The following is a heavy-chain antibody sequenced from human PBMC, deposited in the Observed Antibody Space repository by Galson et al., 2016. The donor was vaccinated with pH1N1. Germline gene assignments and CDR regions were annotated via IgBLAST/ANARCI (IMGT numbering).Heavy chain of an antibody. Sequence: PALVKPTQTLTLTCTFSGFSLTTSGMRVSWIRQPPGKALEWLARIEWDDDKFYSTSLKTRLTISKDTSKNQVALTMTNMDPVDTATYYCGRNPAFVGGAIDVGGQGTMVTVSS. CDR1: GFSLTTSGMR. D-gene: IGHD2-15*01. J-gene: IGHJ3*01. CDR2: IEWDDDK. V-gene: IGHV2-70*04. CDR3: GRNPAFVGGAIDV.